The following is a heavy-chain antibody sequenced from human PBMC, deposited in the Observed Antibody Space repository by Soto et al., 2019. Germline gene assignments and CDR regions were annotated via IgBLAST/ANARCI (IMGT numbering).Heavy chain of an antibody. CDR2: INVYNGNT. D-gene: IGHD3-10*01. J-gene: IGHJ5*02. Sequence: ASVKVSCKGSGYTLTDDGISWVRQAPGQGLEWMGWINVYNGNTKYAQKVQGRVTMTTDTSTSTAYMELRSLRSDDTAVYYCARGVGSGSYYNQYNWFDPWGQGTLVTVSS. CDR3: ARGVGSGSYYNQYNWFDP. CDR1: GYTLTDDG. V-gene: IGHV1-18*01.